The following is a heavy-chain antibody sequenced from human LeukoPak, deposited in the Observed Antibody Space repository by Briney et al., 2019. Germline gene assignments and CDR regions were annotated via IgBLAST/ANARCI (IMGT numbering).Heavy chain of an antibody. V-gene: IGHV3-23*01. CDR2: ISGSGGST. Sequence: GGSLRLSCAAPGFTFSSYAMSWVRQAPGKGLEWVSAISGSGGSTYYADSVKGRFTISRDNSKNTLYLQMNSLRAEDTAVYYCAKDPGPYSSGWYDYWGQGTLVTVSS. CDR3: AKDPGPYSSGWYDY. D-gene: IGHD6-19*01. J-gene: IGHJ4*02. CDR1: GFTFSSYA.